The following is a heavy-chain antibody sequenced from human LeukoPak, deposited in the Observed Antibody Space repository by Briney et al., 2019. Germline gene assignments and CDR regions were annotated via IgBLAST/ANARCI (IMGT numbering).Heavy chain of an antibody. CDR3: AEARGYSSGWLFDY. J-gene: IGHJ4*02. D-gene: IGHD6-19*01. CDR1: GFTFSSYA. CDR2: ISGSGGST. Sequence: SGGSLRLSCAASGFTFSSYAMSWVRQAPGKGLEWVSAISGSGGSTYYADSVKGRFTISRDNSKNTLYLQMNSLRAEGTAVYYCAEARGYSSGWLFDYWGQGTLVTVSS. V-gene: IGHV3-23*01.